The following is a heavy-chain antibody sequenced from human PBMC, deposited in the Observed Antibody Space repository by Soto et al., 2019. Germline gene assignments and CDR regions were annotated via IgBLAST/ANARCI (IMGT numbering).Heavy chain of an antibody. Sequence: GGSLRLSCAASGFTFSSYAMSWVRQAPGKGLEWVSAISGSGGSTYYADSVKGRFTISRDNSKNTLYLQMNSLRAEDTTVYYCAKVHSEFRIIHLGVSMGWGQGTLVTVSS. CDR2: ISGSGGST. D-gene: IGHD3-16*01. J-gene: IGHJ4*02. CDR1: GFTFSSYA. V-gene: IGHV3-23*01. CDR3: AKVHSEFRIIHLGVSMG.